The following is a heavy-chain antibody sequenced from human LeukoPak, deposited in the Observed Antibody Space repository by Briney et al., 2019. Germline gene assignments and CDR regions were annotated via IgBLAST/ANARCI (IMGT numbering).Heavy chain of an antibody. Sequence: SETLSLTCTVSGGSITSYYWSWIRQPPGKGLEWIGYIYYSGSTKYNPSLKSRVPISVDTSKNQFSLKLSSVTAADTAVYYCARGAGAGTTDWGRYFDYWGQGTLVTVSS. CDR2: IYYSGST. V-gene: IGHV4-59*01. CDR3: ARGAGAGTTDWGRYFDY. D-gene: IGHD6-19*01. CDR1: GGSITSYY. J-gene: IGHJ4*02.